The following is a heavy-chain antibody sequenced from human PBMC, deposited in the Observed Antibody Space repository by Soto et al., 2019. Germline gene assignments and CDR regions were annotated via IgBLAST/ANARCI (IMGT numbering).Heavy chain of an antibody. J-gene: IGHJ6*03. CDR2: ISGSGGST. D-gene: IGHD2-2*01. V-gene: IGHV3-23*01. CDR3: AKNGQAEPAAPDYYYYYMDV. Sequence: PGGSLRLSCAASGFTFSSYAMSWVRQAPGKGLEWVSAISGSGGSTYYADSVKGRFTISRDNSKNTLYLQMNSLRAEDTAVYYCAKNGQAEPAAPDYYYYYMDVWGKGTTVTVSS. CDR1: GFTFSSYA.